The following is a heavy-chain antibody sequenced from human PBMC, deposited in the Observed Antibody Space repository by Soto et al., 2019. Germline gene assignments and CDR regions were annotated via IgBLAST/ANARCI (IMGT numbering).Heavy chain of an antibody. D-gene: IGHD3-3*02. CDR3: VRGLLAFFDF. Sequence: GGSLRLSCAASGFTFSNHAMSWVRQAPGKGLEWVSAVSGGGGGSFYADSVKGRFTISRDNSKNTVSLQMSGLRVEDTALYYCVRGLLAFFDFWGQGTPVTVSS. V-gene: IGHV3-23*01. CDR2: VSGGGGGS. CDR1: GFTFSNHA. J-gene: IGHJ4*02.